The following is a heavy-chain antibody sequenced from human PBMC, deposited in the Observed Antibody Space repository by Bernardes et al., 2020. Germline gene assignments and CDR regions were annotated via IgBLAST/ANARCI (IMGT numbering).Heavy chain of an antibody. CDR2: INPNSGGT. CDR1: GYTFTGYY. Sequence: ASVKVSCKASGYTFTGYYMHWVRQAPGQGLEWMGWINPNSGGTNYAQKFQGRVTMTRDTSISTAYMELSRLRSDDTAVYYCAREGRWLQLLKDEGYFDYWGQGTLVTVSS. V-gene: IGHV1-2*02. CDR3: AREGRWLQLLKDEGYFDY. J-gene: IGHJ4*02. D-gene: IGHD5-12*01.